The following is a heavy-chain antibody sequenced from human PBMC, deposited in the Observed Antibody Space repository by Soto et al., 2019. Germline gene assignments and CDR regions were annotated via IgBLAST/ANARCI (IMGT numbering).Heavy chain of an antibody. V-gene: IGHV2-5*01. J-gene: IGHJ4*02. CDR1: GFSLSTSGVG. Sequence: QITLKESGPTLVTPTQTLTLTCTFSGFSLSTSGVGVGWIRQPPGKALEWLALIYWNDDKRYSPSLKSRVTITKDTSKNQGVLRMTNMDPVDTATYYCPHTPPRLLWFGESVYYFDYWGQGTLVTVSS. D-gene: IGHD3-10*01. CDR2: IYWNDDK. CDR3: PHTPPRLLWFGESVYYFDY.